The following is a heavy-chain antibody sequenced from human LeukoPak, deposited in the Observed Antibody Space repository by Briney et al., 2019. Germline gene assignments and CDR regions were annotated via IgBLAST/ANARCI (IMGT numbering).Heavy chain of an antibody. V-gene: IGHV4-34*01. D-gene: IGHD3-10*01. CDR2: INHSGST. Sequence: PSETLSLTCAVYGGSFSGYYWSWIRKPPGKGLEWIGEINHSGSTNYNPSLKSRVTISVDTSKNQFSLKLSSVTAADTAVYYCARSSGSEGIDYWGQGTLVTVSS. CDR3: ARSSGSEGIDY. CDR1: GGSFSGYY. J-gene: IGHJ4*02.